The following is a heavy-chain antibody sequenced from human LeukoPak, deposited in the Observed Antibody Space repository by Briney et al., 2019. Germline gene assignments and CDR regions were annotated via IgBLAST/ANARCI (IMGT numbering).Heavy chain of an antibody. CDR2: VFHTGST. J-gene: IGHJ4*02. D-gene: IGHD1-26*01. CDR1: GGSIDTYY. V-gene: IGHV4-59*01. Sequence: PSETLFLTCTVSGGSIDTYYWNWIRQPPGKGLEWIGYVFHTGSTNYNPSLKSRVTISVDTSKNQFSLKLSSVTAADTAVYYCARDRGSQPFIDYWGQGTLVTVSS. CDR3: ARDRGSQPFIDY.